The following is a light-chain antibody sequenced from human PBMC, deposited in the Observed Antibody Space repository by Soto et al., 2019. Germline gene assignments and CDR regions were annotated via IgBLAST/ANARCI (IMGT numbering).Light chain of an antibody. CDR2: SAS. CDR1: QSVSTN. CDR3: QQYNKWPPWT. Sequence: EIVMTQSPATLSVSPGERATLSCRASQSVSTNLAWYQQKPGQAPRLLIYSASSRATGIPARFSGSGSGTEFTLTISRLQSEDFAVYYCQQYNKWPPWTFGQGSKVEIK. J-gene: IGKJ1*01. V-gene: IGKV3-15*01.